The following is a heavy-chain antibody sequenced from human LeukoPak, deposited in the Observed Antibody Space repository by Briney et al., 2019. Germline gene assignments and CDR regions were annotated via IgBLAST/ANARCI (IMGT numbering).Heavy chain of an antibody. CDR1: GFTFRNHG. D-gene: IGHD6-6*01. V-gene: IGHV3-33*01. CDR2: IWYDGSDQ. J-gene: IGHJ4*02. CDR3: ARDIASRRIDY. Sequence: PGRSLRLSCAASGFTFRNHGMHWVRQAPGKGLEWVAVIWYDGSDQYYADSVKGRFTISRDNYKNTLSLQMNSLRVDDTAVYYCARDIASRRIDYWGQGTPVTVSS.